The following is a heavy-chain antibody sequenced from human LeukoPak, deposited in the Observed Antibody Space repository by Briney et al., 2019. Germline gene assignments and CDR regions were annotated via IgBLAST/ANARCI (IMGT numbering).Heavy chain of an antibody. D-gene: IGHD6-6*01. V-gene: IGHV1-2*06. J-gene: IGHJ4*02. Sequence: GASVKVSCKASGYTFTGYYMHWVRQAPGQGLEWMGRINPNSGGTDYAQKLQGRVTMTRDTSVNTAYMELSRLGSDDTAVYYCAIQSIVPRPGYWGQGTLVTVSS. CDR2: INPNSGGT. CDR3: AIQSIVPRPGY. CDR1: GYTFTGYY.